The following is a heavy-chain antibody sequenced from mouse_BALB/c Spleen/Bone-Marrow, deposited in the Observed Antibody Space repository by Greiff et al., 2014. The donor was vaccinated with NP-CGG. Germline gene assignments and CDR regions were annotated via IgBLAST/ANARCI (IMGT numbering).Heavy chain of an antibody. CDR2: IYPGDGDT. V-gene: IGHV1-80*01. J-gene: IGHJ2*01. CDR1: GYAISSYW. D-gene: IGHD2-3*01. Sequence: QVQLQQPGAELVRPGSSVKISCKASGYAISSYWMNWVKQRPGQGLEWIEQIYPGDGDTNYNGKFKGKATLTADKSSSTAYMQISSLTSEDSAVYFCARGRGWYLDYWGQGTTLTVSS. CDR3: ARGRGWYLDY.